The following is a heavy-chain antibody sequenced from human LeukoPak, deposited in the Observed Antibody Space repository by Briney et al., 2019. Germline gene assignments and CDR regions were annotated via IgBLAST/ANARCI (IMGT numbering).Heavy chain of an antibody. CDR2: IDPNSGDT. V-gene: IGHV1-2*02. CDR3: ATGVATAFTY. J-gene: IGHJ4*02. Sequence: GASVKVSCKASGYTFTAYYIHWVRQAPGLGLEWMAWIDPNSGDTRSAPLFQGRVTMTRDTSITTASMELTWLSSDDTAVYYCATGVATAFTYWGQGTLLTVSS. D-gene: IGHD5-18*01. CDR1: GYTFTAYY.